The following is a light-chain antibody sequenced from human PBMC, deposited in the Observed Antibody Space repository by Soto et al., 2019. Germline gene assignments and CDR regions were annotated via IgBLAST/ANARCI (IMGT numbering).Light chain of an antibody. CDR1: QSVSSSY. Sequence: IVLTQSPVTLSLSPGERATLSCRASQSVSSSYLAWYHQKPGQAPRLLIYSASRRATGFPARFSGSGSGTDFTLTITRLEPEDFAVYYCQQYNNWPQTFGQGTKVDIK. CDR3: QQYNNWPQT. CDR2: SAS. J-gene: IGKJ1*01. V-gene: IGKV3-20*01.